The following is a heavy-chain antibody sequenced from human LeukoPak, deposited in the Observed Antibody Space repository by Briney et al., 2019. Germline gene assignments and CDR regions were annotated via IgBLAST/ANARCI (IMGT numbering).Heavy chain of an antibody. CDR3: ARGDGITSSGYDY. D-gene: IGHD6-19*01. Sequence: SETLSLTCTVSGGSISSYYWSWIRQPPGRGLEWIGYIYYSGSTNYNPSLKSRATISVDTSKNQFSLKLSSVTAADTAVYYCARGDGITSSGYDYWGQGTLVTVSS. CDR2: IYYSGST. CDR1: GGSISSYY. J-gene: IGHJ4*02. V-gene: IGHV4-59*01.